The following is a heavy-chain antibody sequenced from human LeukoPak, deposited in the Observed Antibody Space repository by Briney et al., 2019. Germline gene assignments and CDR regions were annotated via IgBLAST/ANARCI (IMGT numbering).Heavy chain of an antibody. CDR1: GYTFTGYY. D-gene: IGHD2-21*02. CDR3: AVSYCGGDCHRPDYYYGMDV. V-gene: IGHV1-2*02. CDR2: INPNSGGT. J-gene: IGHJ6*02. Sequence: ASVKVSCKDSGYTFTGYYMHWVRQAPGQGLEWMGWINPNSGGTNYAQKFQGRVTMTRDTSISTAYMELSRLRSDDTAAYYCAVSYCGGDCHRPDYYYGMDVWGQGTTVTVSS.